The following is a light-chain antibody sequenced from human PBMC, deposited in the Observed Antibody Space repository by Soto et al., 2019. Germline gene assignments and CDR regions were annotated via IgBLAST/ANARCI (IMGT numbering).Light chain of an antibody. J-gene: IGLJ2*01. V-gene: IGLV1-40*01. CDR1: SSNIGAGYD. Sequence: QTVVTQPPSVSGAPGQRVTISCTGSSSNIGAGYDVHWYQQLPGTAPKLLIYGNSNRPSGVPDRFSGSKSGTSASLAITGLQAEDEAHYYCQSYDSSLSTVVFGGGTKLTVL. CDR3: QSYDSSLSTVV. CDR2: GNS.